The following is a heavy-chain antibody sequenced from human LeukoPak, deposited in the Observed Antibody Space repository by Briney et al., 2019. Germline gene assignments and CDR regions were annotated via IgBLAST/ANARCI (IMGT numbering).Heavy chain of an antibody. CDR2: ISYDGSNK. CDR3: AKDRAFFRSGYYFDY. D-gene: IGHD3-22*01. J-gene: IGHJ4*02. Sequence: SGGSLRLSCAAPGFTFSSYGMHWVRQAPGKGLEWVAVISYDGSNKYYADSVKGRFTISRDNSKNTLYLQMNSLRAEDTAVYYCAKDRAFFRSGYYFDYWGQGTLVTVSS. V-gene: IGHV3-30*18. CDR1: GFTFSSYG.